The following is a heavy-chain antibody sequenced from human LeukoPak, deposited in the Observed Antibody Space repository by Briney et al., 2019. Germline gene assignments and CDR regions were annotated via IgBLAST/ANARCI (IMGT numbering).Heavy chain of an antibody. CDR2: TYYRSKWYN. J-gene: IGHJ3*02. V-gene: IGHV6-1*01. CDR3: ARYRPPYIVATDDAFDI. Sequence: SQTLSLTCAISGDSVSSNSAAWNWIRQSPSRGLEWLGRTYYRSKWYNDYAVSVKSRITINPDTSKNQFSLQLNSVTPEDMAVYYCARYRPPYIVATDDAFDIWGQGTMVTVSS. D-gene: IGHD5-12*01. CDR1: GDSVSSNSAA.